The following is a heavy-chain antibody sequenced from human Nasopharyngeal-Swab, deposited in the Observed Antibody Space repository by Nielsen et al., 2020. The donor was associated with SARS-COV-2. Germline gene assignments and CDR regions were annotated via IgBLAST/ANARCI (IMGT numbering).Heavy chain of an antibody. D-gene: IGHD2-2*01. J-gene: IGHJ3*02. Sequence: SETLSLTCTVSGGSISSGSYYWSWIRQPAGKGLEWIGRIYTSGSTNYNPSLKSRVTISVDTSKNPFSLKLLSMTAASTAVYYCARSSSHYCSSTICSPSSFNIWGQGTMVTVSS. CDR1: GGSISSGSYY. CDR2: IYTSGST. V-gene: IGHV4-61*02. CDR3: ARSSSHYCSSTICSPSSFNI.